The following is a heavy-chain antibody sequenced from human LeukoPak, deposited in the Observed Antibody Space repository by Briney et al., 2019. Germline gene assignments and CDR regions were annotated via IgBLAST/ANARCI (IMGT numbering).Heavy chain of an antibody. J-gene: IGHJ4*02. Sequence: GASVKVSCKASEYGFTNYYTHWVRQAPGQGLEWMGAIQFSGGTTTYAQKFQGRVTMTRDTSTNTVYMELNSLRSDDTAVYYCAREGTTTVTKNFDYWGQGTLVTVSS. CDR2: IQFSGGTT. D-gene: IGHD4-17*01. V-gene: IGHV1-46*01. CDR1: EYGFTNYY. CDR3: AREGTTTVTKNFDY.